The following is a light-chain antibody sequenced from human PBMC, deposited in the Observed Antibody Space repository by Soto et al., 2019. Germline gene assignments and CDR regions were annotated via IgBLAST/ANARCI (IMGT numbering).Light chain of an antibody. CDR1: TGAVTGGHY. CDR3: LLSYTGDWV. Sequence: QAVVTQEPSLTVSPGGTVTLTCGSSTGAVTGGHYSYWFQQKPGQAPRTLIYDTSTKHSWTPPRFSGSLLGGKAALTLSGAQPEDEADYYCLLSYTGDWVFGGGTKLTVL. V-gene: IGLV7-46*01. J-gene: IGLJ3*02. CDR2: DTS.